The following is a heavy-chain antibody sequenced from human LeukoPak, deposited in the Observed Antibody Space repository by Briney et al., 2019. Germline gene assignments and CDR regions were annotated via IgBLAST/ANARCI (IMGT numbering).Heavy chain of an antibody. Sequence: PGGSLRLSCAASGFTVSSNYMSWVRQAPGKGLEWVSVIYAGGNTYYADSVKRRFTISRDNSKNTLYLQMNSLRAEDTAVYYCASTLRYRFDSWGQGALVTVSS. CDR2: IYAGGNT. CDR1: GFTVSSNY. CDR3: ASTLRYRFDS. V-gene: IGHV3-53*01. J-gene: IGHJ4*02. D-gene: IGHD5-18*01.